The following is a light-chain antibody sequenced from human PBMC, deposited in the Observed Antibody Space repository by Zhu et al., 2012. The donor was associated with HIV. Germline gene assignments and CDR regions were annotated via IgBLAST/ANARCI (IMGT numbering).Light chain of an antibody. Sequence: EIVLTQSPGTLSLSPGERATLSCRASQSVSSSFLAWYQQKPGQAPRLLIYGATSRAIAIPGRFSGSGSGTDFSLTITRLEPEDFAVYYCQQYGSSPLTFGGGTKVDIK. CDR1: QSVSSSF. CDR2: GAT. J-gene: IGKJ4*01. CDR3: QQYGSSPLT. V-gene: IGKV3-20*01.